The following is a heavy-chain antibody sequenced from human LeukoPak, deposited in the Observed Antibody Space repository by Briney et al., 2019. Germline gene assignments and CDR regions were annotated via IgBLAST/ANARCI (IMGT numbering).Heavy chain of an antibody. CDR1: GGTFSSYA. J-gene: IGHJ6*02. CDR3: ARGHSPAWFYSSGWYTHDPGTPYYYYYYGMDV. D-gene: IGHD6-19*01. Sequence: ASVKVSCKASGGTFSSYAISWVRQAPGQGLEWMGGIIPIFGTANYAQKFQGRVTITADESTRTAYMELSSLRSEDTAVYYCARGHSPAWFYSSGWYTHDPGTPYYYYYYGMDVWGQGTTVTVSS. CDR2: IIPIFGTA. V-gene: IGHV1-69*13.